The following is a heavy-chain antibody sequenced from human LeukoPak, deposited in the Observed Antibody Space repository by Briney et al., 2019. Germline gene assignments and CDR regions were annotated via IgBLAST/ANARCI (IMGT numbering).Heavy chain of an antibody. D-gene: IGHD5-24*01. CDR3: ARGSGDGYSKFDY. V-gene: IGHV4-31*03. Sequence: PSETLSLTCTVSGGSISSGGYYWSWIRQHPGKGLEWIGYIYYSGSTYYNPSLKSRVTISVDTSKNQFSLKLSSVTAADTAVYYCARGSGDGYSKFDYWGQGTPVTVSS. CDR1: GGSISSGGYY. CDR2: IYYSGST. J-gene: IGHJ4*02.